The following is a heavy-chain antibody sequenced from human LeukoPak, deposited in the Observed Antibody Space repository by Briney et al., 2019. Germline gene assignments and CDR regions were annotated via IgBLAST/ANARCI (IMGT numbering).Heavy chain of an antibody. D-gene: IGHD3-22*01. V-gene: IGHV1-69*06. CDR1: GYTFTSYG. Sequence: SVKVSCKASGYTFTSYGISWVRQAPGQGLEWMGGIIPIFGTANYAQKFQGRVTITADKSTSTAYMELSSLRSEDTAVYYCAREEGSSGYYPSYWGQGTLVTVSS. J-gene: IGHJ4*02. CDR2: IIPIFGTA. CDR3: AREEGSSGYYPSY.